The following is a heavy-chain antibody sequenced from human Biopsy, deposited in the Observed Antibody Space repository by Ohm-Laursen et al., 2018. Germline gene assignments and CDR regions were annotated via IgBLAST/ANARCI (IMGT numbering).Heavy chain of an antibody. Sequence: SETLSLTWSVSGGSMTGYDWSWIRLAPGKGLEWIGYIHYSGGTKYNPSLASRVTFSVDMSKSQFSLKLYSVTAADTAVYYCARVEAGTYDALDIWGQGALVAVSA. V-gene: IGHV4-59*01. J-gene: IGHJ3*02. CDR3: ARVEAGTYDALDI. CDR2: IHYSGGT. CDR1: GGSMTGYD. D-gene: IGHD1-26*01.